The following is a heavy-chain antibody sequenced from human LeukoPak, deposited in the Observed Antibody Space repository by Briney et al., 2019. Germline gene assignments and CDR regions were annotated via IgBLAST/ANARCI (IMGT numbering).Heavy chain of an antibody. V-gene: IGHV3-30*02. CDR2: IRYDGSNK. CDR3: AKEGEMVPADWGFDY. CDR1: GFTFSSYG. D-gene: IGHD2-2*01. Sequence: GGSLRLSCAASGFTFSSYGMHWVRQAPGKGLEWVAFIRYDGSNKYYADSVKGRFTISRDNSKNTLYLQMNSLRAEDTAVYYCAKEGEMVPADWGFDYWGQGALVTVSS. J-gene: IGHJ4*02.